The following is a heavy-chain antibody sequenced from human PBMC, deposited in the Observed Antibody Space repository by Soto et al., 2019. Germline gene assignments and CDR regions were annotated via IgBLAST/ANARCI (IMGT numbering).Heavy chain of an antibody. D-gene: IGHD3-10*01. J-gene: IGHJ4*02. CDR3: ARHYYGSGSYYNRNDY. CDR2: ISGSGGST. CDR1: GFTFSSYA. Sequence: GESLKISCAASGFTFSSYAMSWVRQAPGKGLEWVSAISGSGGSTYYADSVKGRFTISRDNSKNTLYLQMNSLRAEDTAVYYCARHYYGSGSYYNRNDYWGQGTLVTVSS. V-gene: IGHV3-23*01.